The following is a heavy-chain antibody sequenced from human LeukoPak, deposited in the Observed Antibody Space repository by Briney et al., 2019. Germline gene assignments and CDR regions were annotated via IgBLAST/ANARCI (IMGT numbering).Heavy chain of an antibody. V-gene: IGHV1-8*01. CDR3: AYSGIAVAHDAFDI. J-gene: IGHJ3*02. Sequence: ASVKVSCKASGYTFTSYDINWVRQATGQGLEWMGWMNPNSGNTGYAQKFQGRVTMTRNTSISTAYMELSSLRSEDTAVYYCAYSGIAVAHDAFDIWGQGTMVTVSS. CDR1: GYTFTSYD. D-gene: IGHD6-19*01. CDR2: MNPNSGNT.